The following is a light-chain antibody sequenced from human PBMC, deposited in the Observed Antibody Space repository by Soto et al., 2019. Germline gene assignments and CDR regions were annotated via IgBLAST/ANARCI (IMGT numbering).Light chain of an antibody. J-gene: IGKJ3*01. Sequence: AIQLTQSPSSLSAYVGDSVSITCRASQGISSALAWYQQKPGRAPKLLIYDASSLEGGVPSRFSGSRSGTDFTLTVSSLQPEEFATYYCQQFDDYTCTFGPGTKVDIK. V-gene: IGKV1D-13*01. CDR1: QGISSA. CDR3: QQFDDYTCT. CDR2: DAS.